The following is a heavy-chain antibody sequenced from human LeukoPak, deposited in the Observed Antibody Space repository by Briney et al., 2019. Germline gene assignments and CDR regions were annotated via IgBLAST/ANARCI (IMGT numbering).Heavy chain of an antibody. Sequence: GGSLRLSCAASGFTFSSYGMHWVRQAPGKGLEWVAVIWFDGTKKDFADSVKGRFTISRDNSKNTLYLQMNSLRDEDTAVYYCASVRDRDGPPGDYWGEGTLVTVSS. D-gene: IGHD5-24*01. CDR3: ASVRDRDGPPGDY. V-gene: IGHV3-33*01. J-gene: IGHJ4*02. CDR2: IWFDGTKK. CDR1: GFTFSSYG.